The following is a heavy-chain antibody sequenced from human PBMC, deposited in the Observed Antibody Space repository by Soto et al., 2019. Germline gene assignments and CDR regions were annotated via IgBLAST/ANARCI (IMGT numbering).Heavy chain of an antibody. J-gene: IGHJ6*03. Sequence: QVQLQESGPGLVKPSETLSLTCTVSGGSISSYYWSWIRQPPGKGLEWIGYIYYSGSTNYNPSLKSRVTISVDTSKNQFPLKLSSVTAADTALYYCARLRVTMVRGVTLPEDYYYYYMDVWGKGTTVTVSS. CDR2: IYYSGST. CDR3: ARLRVTMVRGVTLPEDYYYYYMDV. V-gene: IGHV4-59*08. CDR1: GGSISSYY. D-gene: IGHD3-10*01.